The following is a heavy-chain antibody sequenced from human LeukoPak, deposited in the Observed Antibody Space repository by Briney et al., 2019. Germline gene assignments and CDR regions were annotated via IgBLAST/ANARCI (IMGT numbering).Heavy chain of an antibody. Sequence: GGSLRLSCAASGFTFSSYEMNWVRQAPGKGLEWISYIGIDSGNTNYADSVKGRFTISGDKAKNSLYLQMNSLRVEDTAVYYCARDYKYAFDNWGQGTLVTVSS. J-gene: IGHJ4*02. CDR1: GFTFSSYE. V-gene: IGHV3-48*03. CDR2: IGIDSGNT. CDR3: ARDYKYAFDN. D-gene: IGHD5-24*01.